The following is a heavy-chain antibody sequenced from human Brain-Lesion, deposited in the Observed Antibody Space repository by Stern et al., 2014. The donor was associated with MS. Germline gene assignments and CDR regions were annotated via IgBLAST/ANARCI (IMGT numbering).Heavy chain of an antibody. CDR2: INQDGGGR. J-gene: IGHJ5*02. Sequence: EVQLVESGGDLVQPGGSLRLSCVASGFTFSDYWLTWVRQAQGKGLQRVANINQDGGGRNYVDSVKGRFTISRDNAKNSLYLQMNSLRVDDTAVYYCARIDRGNYDFWSGYYDYWFDPWGQGTLVTVSS. D-gene: IGHD3-3*01. CDR3: ARIDRGNYDFWSGYYDYWFDP. V-gene: IGHV3-7*01. CDR1: GFTFSDYW.